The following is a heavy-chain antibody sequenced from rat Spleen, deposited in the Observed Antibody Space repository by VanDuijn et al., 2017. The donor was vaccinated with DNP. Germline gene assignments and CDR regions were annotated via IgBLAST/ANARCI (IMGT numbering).Heavy chain of an antibody. J-gene: IGHJ3*01. CDR1: GYTFTNNY. CDR3: ARGGDGIWFAY. Sequence: QVQLQQSGGELAKPGSSVKISCKASGYTFTNNYIGWIKQTTGQGLEYFGYINMGSGGTNYNEKFKVRATLTVDKSSSTAFMQLSSLTPDDSAVYYCARGGDGIWFAYWGHGTLVTVSS. CDR2: INMGSGGT. D-gene: IGHD1-1*01. V-gene: IGHV1-43*01.